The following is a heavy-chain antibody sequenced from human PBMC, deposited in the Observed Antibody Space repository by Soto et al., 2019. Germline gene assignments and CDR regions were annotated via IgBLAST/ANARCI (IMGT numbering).Heavy chain of an antibody. CDR1: GGTFSNYA. V-gene: IGHV1-69*13. J-gene: IGHJ4*02. CDR3: IWESKFYSSWQ. CDR2: IIPIFGTT. Sequence: SVKVSCKASGGTFSNYAISWVRQAPGQGLEWMGGIIPIFGTTNYAQRFQGRVTITADESTSTAYMELSSLKTDDTAVYFCIWESKFYSSWQWGRGTLVTVSS. D-gene: IGHD5-12*01.